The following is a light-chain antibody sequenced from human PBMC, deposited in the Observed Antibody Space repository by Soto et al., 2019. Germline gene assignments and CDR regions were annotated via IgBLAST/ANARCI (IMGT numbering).Light chain of an antibody. Sequence: PGERATLSCRASQSVSSSYLAWYQQKPGQAPRLLIYGASTRATGIPDRFSGSGSGTDFTLTISRLEPEDFVVYYCQQYGSSPKTFGQGTKVEIK. CDR3: QQYGSSPKT. CDR2: GAS. CDR1: QSVSSSY. V-gene: IGKV3-20*01. J-gene: IGKJ1*01.